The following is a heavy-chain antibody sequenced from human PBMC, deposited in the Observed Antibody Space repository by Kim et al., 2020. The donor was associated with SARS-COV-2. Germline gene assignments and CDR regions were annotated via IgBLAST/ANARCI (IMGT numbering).Heavy chain of an antibody. V-gene: IGHV4-39*07. Sequence: NNPSLKGRVTISVDTSKNQFSLKLSSVTAADTAVYYCARELTTPLMFDYWGQGTLVTVSS. J-gene: IGHJ4*02. CDR3: ARELTTPLMFDY. D-gene: IGHD4-4*01.